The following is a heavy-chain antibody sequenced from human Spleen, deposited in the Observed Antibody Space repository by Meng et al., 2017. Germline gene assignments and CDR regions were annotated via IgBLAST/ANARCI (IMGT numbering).Heavy chain of an antibody. V-gene: IGHV4-34*01. Sequence: QVQQWGAGLLKPSETLPLTCAVYGGSFSGYYCNWIRQPPGKGLGWIGEINHSGSTNYNPSLKSRLTISIDTSKNQFSLKVTSVSAADTAVYYCARGSGGSYFAYFQHWGQGTLVTVSS. CDR2: INHSGST. D-gene: IGHD1-26*01. CDR3: ARGSGGSYFAYFQH. J-gene: IGHJ1*01. CDR1: GGSFSGYY.